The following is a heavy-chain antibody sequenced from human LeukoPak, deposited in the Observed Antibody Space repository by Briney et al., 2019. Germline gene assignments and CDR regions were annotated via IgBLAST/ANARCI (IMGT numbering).Heavy chain of an antibody. Sequence: SETLSLTRSVSGGSISSSSYYWGWIRQPPGKGLEWIGSIYYSGSTYYNPSLKSRVTISVDTSKNQFSLKLSSVTAADTAVYYCAGVSSGYYSWGYFDYWGQGTLVTVSS. CDR3: AGVSSGYYSWGYFDY. J-gene: IGHJ4*02. CDR2: IYYSGST. V-gene: IGHV4-39*01. D-gene: IGHD3-22*01. CDR1: GGSISSSSYY.